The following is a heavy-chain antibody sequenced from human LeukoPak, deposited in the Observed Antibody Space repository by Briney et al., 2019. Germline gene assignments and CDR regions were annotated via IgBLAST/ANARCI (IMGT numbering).Heavy chain of an antibody. Sequence: GGSLRLSCAASGFTFSSYSMNWVRQAPGKGLEWVSSIDYDSSHIYYAASVRGRFTISRDNARDSVYLQMDSLRVEDTAVYYCTRDPLRYLRVGHYDYWGQGTLVAVSS. J-gene: IGHJ4*02. D-gene: IGHD3-9*01. CDR3: TRDPLRYLRVGHYDY. V-gene: IGHV3-21*01. CDR2: IDYDSSHI. CDR1: GFTFSSYS.